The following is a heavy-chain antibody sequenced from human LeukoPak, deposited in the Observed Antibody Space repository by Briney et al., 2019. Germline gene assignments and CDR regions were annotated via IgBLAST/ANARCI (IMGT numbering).Heavy chain of an antibody. CDR3: ARAHHSGAYGRLLDY. D-gene: IGHD1-26*01. CDR1: GGSISSSSYY. V-gene: IGHV4-39*01. CDR2: IFYSGST. J-gene: IGHJ4*02. Sequence: SETLSLTCTVSGGSISSSSYYWGWIRQPPGKGLEWIGSIFYSGSTYYNPSLKSRVTISVDTSKNQFSLKLNSVTAADTAVYYCARAHHSGAYGRLLDYWGQGTLVTVSS.